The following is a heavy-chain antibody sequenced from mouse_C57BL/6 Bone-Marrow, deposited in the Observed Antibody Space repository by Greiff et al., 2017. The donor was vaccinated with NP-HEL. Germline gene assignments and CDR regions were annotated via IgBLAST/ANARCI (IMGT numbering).Heavy chain of an antibody. CDR1: GYTFTSYG. CDR2: IYPRSGNT. CDR3: ARHALYAMDY. V-gene: IGHV1-81*01. J-gene: IGHJ4*01. Sequence: QVQLKQSGAELARPGASVKLSCKASGYTFTSYGISWVKQRTGQGLEWIGEIYPRSGNTYYNEKFKGKATLTADKSSSTAYMELRSLTSEDSAVYFCARHALYAMDYWGQGTSVTVSS.